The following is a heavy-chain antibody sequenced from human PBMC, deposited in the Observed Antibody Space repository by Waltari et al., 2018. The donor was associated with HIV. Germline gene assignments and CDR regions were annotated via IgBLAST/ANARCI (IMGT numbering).Heavy chain of an antibody. Sequence: QVQLVQSGGEVRKPGASVKVSCKASGYPFSSYHISWVRQAPGQGIEWMGRISGYNCDTNYAQEFQCRFTTTTDTSTTTSYMELRSLRLDDTAVYFCSRWQGGSSSYYYGMDVWGQGTTVTVTS. D-gene: IGHD6-13*01. CDR1: GYPFSSYH. V-gene: IGHV1-18*01. CDR2: ISGYNCDT. J-gene: IGHJ6*02. CDR3: SRWQGGSSSYYYGMDV.